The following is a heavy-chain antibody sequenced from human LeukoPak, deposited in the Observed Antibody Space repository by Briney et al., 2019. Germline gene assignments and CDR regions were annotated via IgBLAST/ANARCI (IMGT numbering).Heavy chain of an antibody. J-gene: IGHJ4*02. CDR2: IYYSGST. Sequence: KSSETLSLTCTVSGGSISSYYWSWIRQPPGKGLEWIGYIYYSGSTNYNPSLKSRVTISVDTSKNQFSLKLSSVTAADTAVYYCARDVTGYYDSSGYPLQYYFDYWGEGTLVTVSS. V-gene: IGHV4-59*01. CDR3: ARDVTGYYDSSGYPLQYYFDY. CDR1: GGSISSYY. D-gene: IGHD3-22*01.